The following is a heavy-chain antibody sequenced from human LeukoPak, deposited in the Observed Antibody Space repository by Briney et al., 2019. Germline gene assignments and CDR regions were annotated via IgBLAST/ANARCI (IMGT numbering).Heavy chain of an antibody. CDR1: GGSFSGYY. CDR3: ARSIAAAGDIDY. J-gene: IGHJ4*02. V-gene: IGHV4-34*01. D-gene: IGHD6-13*01. Sequence: SETLSLTCAVYGGSFSGYYWSWIRQPPGKGLEWIGEINHSGSTNYNPSLKSRVTISVDTSKNQFSLKLSSVTAADTAVYYCARSIAAAGDIDYWGQGTLVTVSS. CDR2: INHSGST.